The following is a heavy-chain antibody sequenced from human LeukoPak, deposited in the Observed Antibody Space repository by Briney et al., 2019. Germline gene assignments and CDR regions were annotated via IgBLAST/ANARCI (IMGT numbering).Heavy chain of an antibody. D-gene: IGHD5-18*01. Sequence: PSETLSLTCTVSGGSISSHYWTWIRQPPGKGLEWIGYIYYRGGTNYNPSLQSRVTISVDTSKNQFSLKVTSVTAADTAVYYCARYMSSTAQDYWGQGTLVTVSS. CDR2: IYYRGGT. J-gene: IGHJ4*02. CDR1: GGSISSHY. CDR3: ARYMSSTAQDY. V-gene: IGHV4-59*11.